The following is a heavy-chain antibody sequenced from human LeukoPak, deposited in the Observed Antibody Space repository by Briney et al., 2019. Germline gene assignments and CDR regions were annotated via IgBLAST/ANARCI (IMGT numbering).Heavy chain of an antibody. Sequence: KPSETLSLTCTVSGGPISSYYWSWIRQPPGKGLEWIGYIYYSGSTNYNPSLKSRVTISVDTSKNQFSLKLSSVTAADTAVYYCARVKNSCYDQYYFDYWGQGTLVTVSS. J-gene: IGHJ4*02. D-gene: IGHD5-12*01. CDR3: ARVKNSCYDQYYFDY. CDR2: IYYSGST. V-gene: IGHV4-59*01. CDR1: GGPISSYY.